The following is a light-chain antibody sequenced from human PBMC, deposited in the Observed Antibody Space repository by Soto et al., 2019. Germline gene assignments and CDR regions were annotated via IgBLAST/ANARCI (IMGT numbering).Light chain of an antibody. Sequence: IVVAQFPATLSVSPGERVTLSCRASQNIKTNLAWYQQKPGLAPRLLIFGASTRATGIPDRFSASGSGTEFALTISSLQPEDLAIYYCQLYNNWPPLFAFGPGTKVDIK. CDR2: GAS. J-gene: IGKJ3*01. CDR1: QNIKTN. V-gene: IGKV3-15*01. CDR3: QLYNNWPPLFA.